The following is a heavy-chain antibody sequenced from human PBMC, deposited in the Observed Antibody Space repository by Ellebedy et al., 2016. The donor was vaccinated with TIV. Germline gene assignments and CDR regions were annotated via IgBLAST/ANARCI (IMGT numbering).Heavy chain of an antibody. J-gene: IGHJ2*01. CDR2: IWPVGNYR. V-gene: IGHV3-33*06. Sequence: GESLKISCAASGFLFSDYGMDLVRQAPGKGLEWVAVIWPVGNYRNYAESVKGRFTIYRENSKNTLYLQMNSLRAEETAVYYCAKESVSAVRGMDWYFDVWGRGTLAVVSS. CDR1: GFLFSDYG. D-gene: IGHD3-10*01. CDR3: AKESVSAVRGMDWYFDV.